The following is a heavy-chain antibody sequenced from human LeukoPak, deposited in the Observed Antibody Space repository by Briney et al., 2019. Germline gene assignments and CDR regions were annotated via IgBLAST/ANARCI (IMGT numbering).Heavy chain of an antibody. V-gene: IGHV3-23*01. CDR1: GFTFSSYA. Sequence: GGSLRLSCAASGFTFSSYAMSWVRQAPGKGLEWVSTISGSGGSTYYADSVKGRFTISRDNSKNTLYLQMNSLRAEDTAVYYCAKERITMIVVVMPPGDWGQGTLVTVSS. J-gene: IGHJ4*02. D-gene: IGHD3-22*01. CDR2: ISGSGGST. CDR3: AKERITMIVVVMPPGD.